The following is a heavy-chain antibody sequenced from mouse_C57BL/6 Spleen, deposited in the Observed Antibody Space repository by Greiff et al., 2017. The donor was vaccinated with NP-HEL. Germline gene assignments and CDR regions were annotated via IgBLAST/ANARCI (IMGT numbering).Heavy chain of an antibody. CDR3: ARSNGYYVLYYAMDY. Sequence: QVQLQQPGTELVKPGASVKLSCKASGYTFTSYWMHWVKQRPGQGLEWIGNINPSNGGTKYNEKFKSKATLTVDKSSSTAYMQLSSLTSEDSAVYYCARSNGYYVLYYAMDYWGQGTSVTVSS. CDR1: GYTFTSYW. D-gene: IGHD2-3*01. V-gene: IGHV1-53*01. J-gene: IGHJ4*01. CDR2: INPSNGGT.